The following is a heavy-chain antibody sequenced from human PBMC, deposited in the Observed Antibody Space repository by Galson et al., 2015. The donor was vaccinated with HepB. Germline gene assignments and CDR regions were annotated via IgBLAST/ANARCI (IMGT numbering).Heavy chain of an antibody. Sequence: QSGAEVKKPGESLKISCKGSGYSFTSYWIGWVRQMPGKGLEWMGIIYPGDSDTRYSPSFQGQVTISADKSISTAYLQWSSLKASDTAMYYCARGPDYDFWSGYYTNWFDPWGQGTLVTVSS. V-gene: IGHV5-51*03. CDR1: GYSFTSYW. CDR3: ARGPDYDFWSGYYTNWFDP. D-gene: IGHD3-3*01. J-gene: IGHJ5*02. CDR2: IYPGDSDT.